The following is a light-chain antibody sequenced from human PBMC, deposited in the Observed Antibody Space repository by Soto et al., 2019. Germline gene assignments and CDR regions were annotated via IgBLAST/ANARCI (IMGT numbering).Light chain of an antibody. V-gene: IGLV2-8*01. J-gene: IGLJ3*02. Sequence: QSALTQPPSASGSPGQSVAISCTGTSSDVGGYNYVSWYQQHPGKAPKLMIYEVNKRPSGVPDRFSGSKSGNTASLTVSGLQAEDEADYYCTSYTSTSLWVFGGGTKVTVL. CDR2: EVN. CDR1: SSDVGGYNY. CDR3: TSYTSTSLWV.